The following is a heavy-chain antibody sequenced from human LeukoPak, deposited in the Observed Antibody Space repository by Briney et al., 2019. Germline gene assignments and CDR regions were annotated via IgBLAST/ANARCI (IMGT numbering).Heavy chain of an antibody. CDR2: IYYSGST. CDR1: GGSISSYY. Sequence: ASETLSLTCTVSGGSISSYYWSLIRQPPGKGLEWIGYIYYSGSTNYNPSLKSRVTISVDTSKNQFSLKLSSVTAADTAVYYCASSSSDLDYWGQGTLVTVSS. CDR3: ASSSSDLDY. V-gene: IGHV4-59*01. J-gene: IGHJ4*02. D-gene: IGHD6-19*01.